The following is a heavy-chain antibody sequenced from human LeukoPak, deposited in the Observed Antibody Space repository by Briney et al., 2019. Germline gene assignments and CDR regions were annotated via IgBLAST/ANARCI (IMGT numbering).Heavy chain of an antibody. CDR2: ISSSSSTI. CDR3: ARDSQYGDYRYFDL. Sequence: GGSLRLSCAASGFTFSSYSMNWVRQAPGKGLEWVSYISSSSSTICYADSVKGRFTISRDNAKNSLYLQMNSLRAEDTAVYYCARDSQYGDYRYFDLWGRGTLVTVSS. V-gene: IGHV3-48*01. D-gene: IGHD4-17*01. J-gene: IGHJ2*01. CDR1: GFTFSSYS.